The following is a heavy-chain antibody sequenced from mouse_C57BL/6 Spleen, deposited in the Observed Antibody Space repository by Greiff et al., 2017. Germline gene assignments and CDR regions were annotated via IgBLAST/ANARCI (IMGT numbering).Heavy chain of an antibody. CDR1: GFTFSSYG. Sequence: VQLQESGGDLVKPGGSLKLSCAASGFTFSSYGMSWVRQTPDKRLEWVATISSGGSYTYYPDSVKGRFTISRDNAKNTLYLQMSSLKAADTAMYYCAREGEGYLDYWGQGTTLTVSS. J-gene: IGHJ2*01. V-gene: IGHV5-6*01. CDR2: ISSGGSYT. CDR3: AREGEGYLDY.